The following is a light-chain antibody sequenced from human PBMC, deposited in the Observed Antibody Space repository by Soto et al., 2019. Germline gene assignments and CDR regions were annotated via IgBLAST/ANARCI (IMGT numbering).Light chain of an antibody. Sequence: EIVLTQSPDTLSLSPGERATLSCRASQSVGGNYLAWYPQKPGQAPKLLMYDASGRASGIPDRFSGSGSGTTFTTPISRLVHEDYVVYYCQKYEVSPPITFGQGTRLEIK. CDR1: QSVGGNY. CDR3: QKYEVSPPIT. V-gene: IGKV3-20*01. J-gene: IGKJ5*01. CDR2: DAS.